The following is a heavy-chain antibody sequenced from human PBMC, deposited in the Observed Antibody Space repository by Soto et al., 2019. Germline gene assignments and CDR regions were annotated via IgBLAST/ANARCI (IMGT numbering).Heavy chain of an antibody. D-gene: IGHD2-8*02. J-gene: IGHJ4*02. CDR3: AARYCTGGNCFHATDF. CDR1: GFTFSSYA. CDR2: ISGSGGST. V-gene: IGHV3-23*01. Sequence: SLRLSCAASGFTFSSYAMSWVRQAPGKGLEWVSAISGSGGSTYYADSVKGRFTISRDNSKNTLYLQINSLRAEDKAVYFCAARYCTGGNCFHATDFWGQGTLVTVSS.